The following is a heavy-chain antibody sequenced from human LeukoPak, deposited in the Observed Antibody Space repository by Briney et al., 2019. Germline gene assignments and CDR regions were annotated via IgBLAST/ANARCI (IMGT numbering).Heavy chain of an antibody. Sequence: GGSLRLSCAASGFTLSCFEMNWVRQAPGKGLEWVSYINSGNTEWYADSVKGRFTISRDNAKNSLFLQMNSLRVEDTAVYYCARDRYGDHGDAFDVWGPGTMVTVSS. V-gene: IGHV3-48*03. CDR3: ARDRYGDHGDAFDV. CDR1: GFTLSCFE. J-gene: IGHJ3*01. CDR2: INSGNTE. D-gene: IGHD4-17*01.